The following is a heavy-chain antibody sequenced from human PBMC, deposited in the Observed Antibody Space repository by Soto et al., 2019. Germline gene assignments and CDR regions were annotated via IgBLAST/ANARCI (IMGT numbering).Heavy chain of an antibody. CDR3: AKDLRAGSGYDFDY. CDR2: VNPGGYST. CDR1: GFTFTSYS. D-gene: IGHD5-12*01. V-gene: IGHV3-23*01. J-gene: IGHJ4*02. Sequence: EVQLLQSGGGLVQPGGSLRLSCAPSGFTFTSYSMTWVRQTPGKGLEWVAAVNPGGYSTYYADSVKCRFTISRDNSNKTISLQMNSLRAEDTAVYYCAKDLRAGSGYDFDYRDQGTRVTVSS.